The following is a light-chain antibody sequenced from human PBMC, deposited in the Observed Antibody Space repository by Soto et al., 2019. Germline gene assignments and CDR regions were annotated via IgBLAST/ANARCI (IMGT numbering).Light chain of an antibody. V-gene: IGKV1-39*01. CDR2: TAS. CDR3: QQSYNNPPT. CDR1: QSIGSR. J-gene: IGKJ1*01. Sequence: DIQMTQSPSSLSASVGDRVTITCRASQSIGSRLNWYQQKPGEAPKLLIYTASSLESGVPSRFSGSGSGTEFSLTITNLQPEDFATYHCQQSYNNPPTFGQGTKVEIK.